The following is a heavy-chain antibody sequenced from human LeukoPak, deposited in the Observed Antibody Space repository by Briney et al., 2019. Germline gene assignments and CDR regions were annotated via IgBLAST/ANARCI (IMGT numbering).Heavy chain of an antibody. D-gene: IGHD5-24*01. Sequence: NSSETLSLTCDISGDSISSYYWSWVRQPPGKGLEWIGYIYNSGSIHYNPSLKSRVSISVDTSKNQFSLNLGSVTAADTAVYYCARVGEMAIIRDWGPGFLVTVSS. CDR1: GDSISSYY. CDR2: IYNSGSI. J-gene: IGHJ4*02. V-gene: IGHV4-59*01. CDR3: ARVGEMAIIRD.